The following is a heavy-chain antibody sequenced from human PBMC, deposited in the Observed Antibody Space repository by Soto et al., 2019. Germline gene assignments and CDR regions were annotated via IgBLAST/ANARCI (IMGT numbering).Heavy chain of an antibody. CDR2: ITWDSDNI. J-gene: IGHJ6*02. Sequence: PGGSLRLSCAASGFIFGDYAMHWVRQAPGKGLEWVSGITWDSDNIGYADSVKGRFTISRDNAKNSLYLQMNSLRSEDTALYYCSKDVGELLWFGESQLGFGMDVWGQGTTVTVSS. V-gene: IGHV3-9*01. D-gene: IGHD3-10*01. CDR3: SKDVGELLWFGESQLGFGMDV. CDR1: GFIFGDYA.